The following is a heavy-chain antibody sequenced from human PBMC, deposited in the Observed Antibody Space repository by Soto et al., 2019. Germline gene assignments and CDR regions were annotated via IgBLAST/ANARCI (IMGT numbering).Heavy chain of an antibody. D-gene: IGHD6-6*01. CDR2: ITPSSNYI. Sequence: EVQLVESGGGLVKPGGSLRLSCAASGFTFSSYTMNWVRQAPGKGLEWVSSITPSSNYIYYADSVKGRFTISRDNAKNSLYLQMTSLRAEDTAVYYCHCSSFVWGQGALVTVSS. CDR1: GFTFSSYT. V-gene: IGHV3-21*06. CDR3: HCSSFV. J-gene: IGHJ4*02.